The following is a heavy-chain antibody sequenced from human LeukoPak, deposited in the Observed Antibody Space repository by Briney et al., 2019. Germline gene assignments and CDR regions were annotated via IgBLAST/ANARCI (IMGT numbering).Heavy chain of an antibody. CDR3: VRRGDASSGWGDHDY. CDR2: IGGSGDKT. V-gene: IGHV3-23*01. D-gene: IGHD6-19*01. CDR1: GFTFNRDA. Sequence: GGSLRLTCAASGFTFNRDAISWVRQAPGKGLEWVSTIGGSGDKTFYADSVKGRFTISRDNSKNMLHLQMSSLTGEDTALYYCVRRGDASSGWGDHDYWGQGALVTVSS. J-gene: IGHJ4*02.